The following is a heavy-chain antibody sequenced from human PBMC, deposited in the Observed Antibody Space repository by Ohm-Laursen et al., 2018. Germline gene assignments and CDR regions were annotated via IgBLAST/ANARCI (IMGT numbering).Heavy chain of an antibody. CDR3: ARAPYYYDSSGYYSFDYYGMDV. J-gene: IGHJ6*02. CDR2: IKHDGSEK. CDR1: GFTFSSYW. V-gene: IGHV3-7*01. D-gene: IGHD3-22*01. Sequence: GSLRLSCAASGFTFSSYWMTWVRQAPAKGLEWVANIKHDGSEKYYVDSVKGRFTISRDNAKNSLYLQMNSLRAEDTAVYYCARAPYYYDSSGYYSFDYYGMDVWGQGTTVTVSS.